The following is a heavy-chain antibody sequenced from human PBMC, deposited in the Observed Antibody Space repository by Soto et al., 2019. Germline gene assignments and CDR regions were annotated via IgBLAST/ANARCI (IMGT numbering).Heavy chain of an antibody. J-gene: IGHJ4*02. D-gene: IGHD4-17*01. V-gene: IGHV4-59*01. CDR3: ARTSPGGGLRTFDY. CDR1: GGSISSYY. CDR2: IYYSGST. Sequence: KPSETLSLTCTVSGGSISSYYWSWIRQPPGKGLEWIGYIYYSGSTNYNPSLKSRVTISVDTSKNQFSLKLSSVTAADTAVYYCARTSPGGGLRTFDYWGQGTLVTVSS.